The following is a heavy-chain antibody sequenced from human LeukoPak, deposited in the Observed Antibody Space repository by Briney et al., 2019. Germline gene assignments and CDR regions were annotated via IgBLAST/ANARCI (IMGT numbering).Heavy chain of an antibody. CDR2: IYTSGST. V-gene: IGHV4-4*07. D-gene: IGHD3-3*01. CDR1: GGSISSYY. Sequence: SETPSLTCTVSGGSISSYYWSWIRQPAGKGLEWIGHIYTSGSTNYNPSLKSRVTMSVDTSKNQFSLKLSSVTAADTAVYYCARVITIFGVDNWFDPWGRGTLVTVSS. J-gene: IGHJ5*02. CDR3: ARVITIFGVDNWFDP.